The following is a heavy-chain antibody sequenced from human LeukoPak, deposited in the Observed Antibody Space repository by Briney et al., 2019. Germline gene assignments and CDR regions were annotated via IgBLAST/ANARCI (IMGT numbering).Heavy chain of an antibody. CDR2: IRYDGSNK. CDR1: GFTFSSYG. D-gene: IGHD4-23*01. CDR3: AKDFTVVTRGIDY. V-gene: IGHV3-30*02. Sequence: PGGSLRLSCAASGFTFSSYGMHWVRQAPGKGLEWVAFIRYDGSNKYYADSVKGRFTISRDNSKNTLYLQMNSLRAEDTAVYYCAKDFTVVTRGIDYWGQGTLVTVSS. J-gene: IGHJ4*02.